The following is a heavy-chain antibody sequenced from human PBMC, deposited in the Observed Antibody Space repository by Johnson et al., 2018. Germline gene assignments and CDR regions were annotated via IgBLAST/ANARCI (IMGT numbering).Heavy chain of an antibody. Sequence: QVQLVQSGGGVVQPGRSLRLSCAASGFTFSSYGMHWVRQAPGRGLEWVAVLWHDGSNKYYADSVKGRFTISRDNAKNSLYLQMNSLSDEAKAVYYCARDHPDADFGVFIISPWCDDYYVMDGWGQGTTVTVSS. D-gene: IGHD3-3*01. CDR2: LWHDGSNK. V-gene: IGHV3-33*01. CDR1: GFTFSSYG. J-gene: IGHJ6*02. CDR3: ARDHPDADFGVFIISPWCDDYYVMDG.